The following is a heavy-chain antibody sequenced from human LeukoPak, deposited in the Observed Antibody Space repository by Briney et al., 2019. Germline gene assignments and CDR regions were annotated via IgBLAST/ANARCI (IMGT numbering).Heavy chain of an antibody. CDR3: ARGSIAVAGEYFDY. J-gene: IGHJ4*02. Sequence: PGGSLRLSCAASGFTFSRYWMTWVRQAPGKGLEWVANIKQDGSEKNHVDSVKGRFTISRDNAKNSLYLQMNSLRAEDTAVYYCARGSIAVAGEYFDYWGQGTLVTVSS. CDR1: GFTFSRYW. D-gene: IGHD6-19*01. CDR2: IKQDGSEK. V-gene: IGHV3-7*02.